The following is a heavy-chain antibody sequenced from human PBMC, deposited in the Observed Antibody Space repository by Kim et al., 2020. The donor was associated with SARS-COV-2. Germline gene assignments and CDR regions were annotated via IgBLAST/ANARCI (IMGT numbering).Heavy chain of an antibody. J-gene: IGHJ4*02. Sequence: GGSLRLSCAASGFTFGSYAMAWVRQAPGKGLEWVAHIVGSGERTSYADSVKGRLTVSRDNSENTLFLQMNSLRAEDTAVYFCAKGTTFYFDSSGYYLNSWGQGILVTVSS. CDR3: AKGTTFYFDSSGYYLNS. CDR2: IVGSGERT. V-gene: IGHV3-23*01. CDR1: GFTFGSYA. D-gene: IGHD3-22*01.